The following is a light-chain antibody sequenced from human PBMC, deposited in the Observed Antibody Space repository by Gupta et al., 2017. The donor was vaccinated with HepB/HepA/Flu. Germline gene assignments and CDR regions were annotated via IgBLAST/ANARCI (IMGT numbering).Light chain of an antibody. Sequence: EIVMTQSPATLSVSPGERVTLSCRASESISSRLAWYKQKPGQAPRLLIYDASTRATGIPPRCSGSGYGTEFTLTISSRQSEDFAFYHCHQNQSWPPITFGRGTMVDIK. CDR2: DAS. V-gene: IGKV3-15*01. CDR1: ESISSR. CDR3: HQNQSWPPIT. J-gene: IGKJ4*01.